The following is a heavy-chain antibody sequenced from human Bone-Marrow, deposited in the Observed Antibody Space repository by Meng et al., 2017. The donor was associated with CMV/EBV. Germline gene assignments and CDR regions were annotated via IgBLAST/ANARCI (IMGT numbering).Heavy chain of an antibody. CDR1: GYSFTTYA. D-gene: IGHD2-2*01. J-gene: IGHJ4*02. V-gene: IGHV1-3*01. Sequence: QVQLAQSGAEVKKPGASVMVCCKASGYSFTTYAMHWVRQAPGQRLEWMGWINAGNGNTKYSEKFQSRVTITRDTAASTAYMELSSLRSEDTAVYYCARTGCSSSSCYDYWGQGTLVTVSS. CDR2: INAGNGNT. CDR3: ARTGCSSSSCYDY.